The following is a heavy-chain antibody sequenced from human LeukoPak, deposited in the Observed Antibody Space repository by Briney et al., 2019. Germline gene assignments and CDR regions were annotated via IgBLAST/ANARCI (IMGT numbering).Heavy chain of an antibody. Sequence: ASVKVSCKASGYTFTDYYMHWVRQAPGQGLEWMGWINPSSGGTNYAQKFQGRVTVTRDTSISTAYMDLSRLRSDDTAVYYCARDPGPMVITVLFDYWGQGTLVTVSS. CDR2: INPSSGGT. J-gene: IGHJ4*02. D-gene: IGHD3-22*01. V-gene: IGHV1-2*02. CDR1: GYTFTDYY. CDR3: ARDPGPMVITVLFDY.